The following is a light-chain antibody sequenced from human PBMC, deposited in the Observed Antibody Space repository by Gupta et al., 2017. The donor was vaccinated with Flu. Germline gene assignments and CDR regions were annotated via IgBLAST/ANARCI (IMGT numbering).Light chain of an antibody. CDR2: WAS. V-gene: IGKV4-1*01. Sequence: LGGRATINCKSSQSGLYSYNNKNYLAWYQQKPGQPPKLLIYWASTREAGVPDRFSGSGYGTDFTLTISSRQAEDVAVYYCQQYESNPPHTFGHGTKVDIK. CDR3: QQYESNPPHT. J-gene: IGKJ3*01. CDR1: QSGLYSYNNKNY.